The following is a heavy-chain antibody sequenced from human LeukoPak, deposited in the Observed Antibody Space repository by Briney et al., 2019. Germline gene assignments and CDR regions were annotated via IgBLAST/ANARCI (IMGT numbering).Heavy chain of an antibody. CDR1: GGSISGYY. V-gene: IGHV4-4*07. D-gene: IGHD6-19*01. J-gene: IGHJ4*02. CDR2: IYTSEST. Sequence: SETLSLTCTVSGGSISGYYWSWVRQPAGKGLEWIGRIYTSESTNYNPSLKSRVTMSVDTSKNQFSLNLNSVTAADTAVYYCARGMYSSAWSFDYWGQGTLVTVSS. CDR3: ARGMYSSAWSFDY.